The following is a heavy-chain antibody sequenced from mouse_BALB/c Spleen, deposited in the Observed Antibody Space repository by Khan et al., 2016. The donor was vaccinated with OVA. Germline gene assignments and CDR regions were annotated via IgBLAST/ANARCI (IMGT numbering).Heavy chain of an antibody. V-gene: IGHV3-2*02. J-gene: IGHJ4*01. D-gene: IGHD2-3*01. CDR1: GYSITSDYA. CDR3: ARDGSRYNYAMDY. CDR2: ISSSGST. Sequence: EVELVESGPGLVKPSQSLSLPCTVTGYSITSDYAWNWIRQFPGNKLEWMGYISSSGSTNYNPALKSRISITRDTSKNQFFLQLNSVTTEDTATYYCARDGSRYNYAMDYGGQGTSVTVSS.